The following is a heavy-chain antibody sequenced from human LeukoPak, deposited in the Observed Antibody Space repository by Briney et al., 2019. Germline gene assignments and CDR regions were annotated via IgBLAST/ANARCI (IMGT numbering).Heavy chain of an antibody. J-gene: IGHJ4*02. V-gene: IGHV3-7*03. CDR1: GFTFSSYW. CDR2: IKPDGSEK. Sequence: GGSLRLSCAAPGFTFSSYWMSWVRQAPGKGLEWVANIKPDGSEKYYVDSVKGRFTISRDNAKNSLYLQMNSLRAEDTAVYYCARDSLGDLYFDYWGQGTLVTVSS. CDR3: ARDSLGDLYFDY. D-gene: IGHD4-17*01.